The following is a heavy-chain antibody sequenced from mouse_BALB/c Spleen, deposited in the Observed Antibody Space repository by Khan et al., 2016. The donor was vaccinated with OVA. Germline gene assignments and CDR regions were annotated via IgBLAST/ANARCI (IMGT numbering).Heavy chain of an antibody. J-gene: IGHJ2*01. CDR1: GDSITSGY. CDR2: ISYSGST. CDR3: ARRNYGNSFDY. V-gene: IGHV3-8*02. Sequence: EVQLQESGPSLVKPSQTLSLTCSVTGDSITSGYWNWIRKFPGNKLEYMGYISYSGSTYDNPSLKSRISITRDTSKNQYNLQLNSLTTEDTATYSCARRNYGNSFDYWGQGTTLTVSS. D-gene: IGHD2-1*01.